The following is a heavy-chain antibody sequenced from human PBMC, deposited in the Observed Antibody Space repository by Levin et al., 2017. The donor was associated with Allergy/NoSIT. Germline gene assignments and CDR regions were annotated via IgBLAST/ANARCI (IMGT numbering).Heavy chain of an antibody. D-gene: IGHD6-19*01. CDR2: INSDGSST. CDR3: STGYSSGWYSGGVDY. J-gene: IGHJ4*02. CDR1: GFTFSSYW. V-gene: IGHV3-74*01. Sequence: PGGSLRLSCAASGFTFSSYWMHWVRQAPGKGLVWVSRINSDGSSTSYADSVKGRFTISRDNAKNTLDLQMNSLRAEDTAVYYCSTGYSSGWYSGGVDYWGQGILVTVSS.